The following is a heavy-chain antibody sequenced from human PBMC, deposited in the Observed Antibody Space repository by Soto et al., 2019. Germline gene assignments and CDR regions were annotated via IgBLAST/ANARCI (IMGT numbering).Heavy chain of an antibody. D-gene: IGHD5-18*01. Sequence: QVQLVESGGGVVQPGRSLRLSCSTSAFTFSTYTLHWVRQAPGKGLEWVAVISFDGADKFYANSVKGRFTVSRDNSKKTSYLQMHSLRAEDTAVYYCGREDVAHTYGLWGQGTLVTVSS. J-gene: IGHJ4*02. V-gene: IGHV3-30-3*01. CDR3: GREDVAHTYGL. CDR1: AFTFSTYT. CDR2: ISFDGADK.